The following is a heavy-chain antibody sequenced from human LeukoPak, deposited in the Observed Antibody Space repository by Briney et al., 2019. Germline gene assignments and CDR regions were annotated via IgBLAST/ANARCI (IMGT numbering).Heavy chain of an antibody. V-gene: IGHV3-30*04. D-gene: IGHD6-19*01. J-gene: IGHJ4*02. Sequence: GGSLRLSCAASGFTFSSYAMHWVRQAPGKGLEWVAVISYDGSNKYYADSVRGRFTISRDNSKNTLYLQMNSLRAEDTAVYYCARDSSGWYYFDYWGQGTLVTVSS. CDR3: ARDSSGWYYFDY. CDR1: GFTFSSYA. CDR2: ISYDGSNK.